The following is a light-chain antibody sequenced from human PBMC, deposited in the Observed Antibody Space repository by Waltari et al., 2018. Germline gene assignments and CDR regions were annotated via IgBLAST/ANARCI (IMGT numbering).Light chain of an antibody. CDR3: AAWDDSLSGRV. V-gene: IGLV1-47*01. CDR1: TSY. CDR2: RNN. Sequence: QSVLTQPPSASGTPGQSVTISCSGSTSYIYWYQQLPGTAPKLLIYRNNQRPSGVPYRCSGSKSGTSASLAISGLRSDDEADYYCAAWDDSLSGRVFGGGTKLTVL. J-gene: IGLJ3*02.